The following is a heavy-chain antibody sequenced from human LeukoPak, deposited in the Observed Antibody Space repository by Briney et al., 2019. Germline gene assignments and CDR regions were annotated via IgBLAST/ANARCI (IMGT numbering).Heavy chain of an antibody. V-gene: IGHV3-23*01. J-gene: IGHJ4*02. CDR2: IRDTGGST. D-gene: IGHD2-15*01. Sequence: GGSLRLSCAASGFTFSSYAMSWVRYAPGKGLEWVSGIRDTGGSTYYADSVKGRFTISRDDSKNTVFLQMNRLRADDTAVYFCASYYCSSGSCYFDTWGQGTLVAVSS. CDR1: GFTFSSYA. CDR3: ASYYCSSGSCYFDT.